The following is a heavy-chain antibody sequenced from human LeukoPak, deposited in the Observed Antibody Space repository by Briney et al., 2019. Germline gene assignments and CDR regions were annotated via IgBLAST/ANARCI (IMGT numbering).Heavy chain of an antibody. CDR3: AKDLRPSRSSGWDY. V-gene: IGHV3-7*03. Sequence: PGGSLRLSCAASGFTFSSSWMTWVRQAPGKGLEWVASIREDGSEKTSVDSVKGRFTISRDNAKDSLYLQMNSLRAEDTALYYCAKDLRPSRSSGWDYWGQGTLVTVSS. J-gene: IGHJ4*02. CDR1: GFTFSSSW. CDR2: IREDGSEK. D-gene: IGHD6-19*01.